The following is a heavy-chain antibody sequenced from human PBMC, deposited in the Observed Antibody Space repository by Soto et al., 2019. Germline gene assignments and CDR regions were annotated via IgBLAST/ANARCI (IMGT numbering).Heavy chain of an antibody. CDR1: GGSFSGYY. Sequence: SETLSLTXAVYGGSFSGYYWSWIRQPPGKGLEWIGEINHSGSTNYNPSLKSRVTISVDTSKNQFSLKLSSVTAADTAVYYCAGLGTNGDWYWGQGTLVTVSS. V-gene: IGHV4-34*01. CDR3: AGLGTNGDWY. D-gene: IGHD2-8*01. J-gene: IGHJ4*02. CDR2: INHSGST.